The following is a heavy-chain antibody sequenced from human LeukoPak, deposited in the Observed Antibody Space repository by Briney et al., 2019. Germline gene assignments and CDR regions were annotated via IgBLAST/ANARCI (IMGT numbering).Heavy chain of an antibody. CDR3: ARTYYIYGLY. J-gene: IGHJ4*02. Sequence: SETLSLTCTVSGGSISNYHWNWIRQSPGKGLEWIGDISYSGDTNYNPSLKSRVNISLDTSKNQFSLKLTSVAAADTAVYYCARTYYIYGLYWGQGTPVTVSS. CDR2: ISYSGDT. V-gene: IGHV4-59*01. CDR1: GGSISNYH. D-gene: IGHD5-18*01.